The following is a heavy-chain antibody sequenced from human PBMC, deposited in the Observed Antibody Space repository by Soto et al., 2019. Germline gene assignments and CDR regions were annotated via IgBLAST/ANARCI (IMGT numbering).Heavy chain of an antibody. V-gene: IGHV4-59*01. Sequence: QVQLQESGPGLVKPSETLSLTCTVSSGSIISYYWSWIRQPPGKGLEWIGYIYYSGSTNYNPSLKSRVTRSVDTSKCQFSLKLISVTAADTAVYYCAGTRGYCSGGSCPTFVDYWGQGTLVTVSS. CDR2: IYYSGST. CDR3: AGTRGYCSGGSCPTFVDY. CDR1: SGSIISYY. J-gene: IGHJ4*02. D-gene: IGHD2-15*01.